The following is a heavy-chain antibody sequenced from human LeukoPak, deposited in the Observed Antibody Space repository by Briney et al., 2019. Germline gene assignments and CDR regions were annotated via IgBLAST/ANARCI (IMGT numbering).Heavy chain of an antibody. Sequence: PGGSLRLSCAASGFSFSSYWMSWVRQAPGKGLEWVANIKPDGSEKYYGDSVEGRFTISRDNAKNSMYLQMNSLRAEDTAVYYCARDLSYFDPWGQGTLVTVSS. J-gene: IGHJ5*02. V-gene: IGHV3-7*01. D-gene: IGHD1-26*01. CDR3: ARDLSYFDP. CDR1: GFSFSSYW. CDR2: IKPDGSEK.